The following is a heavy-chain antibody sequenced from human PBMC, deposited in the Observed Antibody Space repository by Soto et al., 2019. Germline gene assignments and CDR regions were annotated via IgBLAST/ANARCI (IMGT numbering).Heavy chain of an antibody. CDR2: INAGNGNT. V-gene: IGHV1-3*01. CDR1: GYTFTSYA. D-gene: IGHD4-17*01. Sequence: EASVKVSCKASGYTFTSYAMHWVRQAPGQRLEWMGWINAGNGNTKYSQKFQGRVTITRDTSASTAYMELSSLRSEDTAVYYCARDGRRGDYASWFDPWGQGTLVTVSS. CDR3: ARDGRRGDYASWFDP. J-gene: IGHJ5*02.